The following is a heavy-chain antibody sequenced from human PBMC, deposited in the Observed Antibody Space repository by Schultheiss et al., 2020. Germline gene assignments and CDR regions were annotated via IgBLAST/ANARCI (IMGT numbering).Heavy chain of an antibody. Sequence: GGSLRLSCAASGFTFSSYAMHWVRQAPGKGLEWVAVISYDGSNKYYADSVKGRFTISRDNSKNTLYLQMNSLRAEDTAVYYCARESGYDFWSGYGPGYMDVWGKGTTVNVYS. CDR2: ISYDGSNK. D-gene: IGHD3-3*01. CDR1: GFTFSSYA. CDR3: ARESGYDFWSGYGPGYMDV. J-gene: IGHJ6*03. V-gene: IGHV3-30-3*01.